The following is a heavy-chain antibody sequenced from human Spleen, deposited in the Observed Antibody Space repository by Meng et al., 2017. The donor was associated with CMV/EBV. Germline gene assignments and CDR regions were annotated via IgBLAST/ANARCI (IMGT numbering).Heavy chain of an antibody. CDR2: TYYSGRT. CDR1: GGSMSRSSYF. Sequence: GSLRLSCSVSGGSMSRSSYFWSWIRQPPGKGQEWIGSTYYSGRTYYNSSLKSRATISADTSKTQFSLRLSSVTAADTAVYYCARALRGGSYRYFDYWGQGTLVTVSS. CDR3: ARALRGGSYRYFDY. D-gene: IGHD1-26*01. V-gene: IGHV4-39*07. J-gene: IGHJ4*02.